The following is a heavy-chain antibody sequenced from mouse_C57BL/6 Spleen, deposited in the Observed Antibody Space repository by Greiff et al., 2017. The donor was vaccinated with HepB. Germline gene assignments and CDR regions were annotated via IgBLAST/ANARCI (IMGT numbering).Heavy chain of an antibody. J-gene: IGHJ4*01. Sequence: VQLKESGGGLVQPKGSLKLSCAASGFSFNTYAMNWVRQAPGKGLEWVARIRSKSNNYATYYADSVKDRFTISRDDSESMLYLQMNNLKTEDTAMYYCVRHSTVRATGAMDYWGQGTSVTVSS. V-gene: IGHV10-1*01. D-gene: IGHD1-1*01. CDR1: GFSFNTYA. CDR3: VRHSTVRATGAMDY. CDR2: IRSKSNNYAT.